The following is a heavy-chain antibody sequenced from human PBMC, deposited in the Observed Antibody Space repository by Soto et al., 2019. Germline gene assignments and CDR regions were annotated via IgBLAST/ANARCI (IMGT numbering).Heavy chain of an antibody. J-gene: IGHJ6*01. CDR3: GTAKPGPSPRWVS. CDR2: IYPTGST. Sequence: SETLSLTCTVSGGSISSGGYSWSWIRQSPEKGLEWLGCIYPTGSTYYHPSLKSRVTISIDTSRNQFSLNLTSVTAADTAVYYCGTAKPGPSPRWVSWGQESTVAVSS. V-gene: IGHV4-30-2*06. CDR1: GGSISSGGYS.